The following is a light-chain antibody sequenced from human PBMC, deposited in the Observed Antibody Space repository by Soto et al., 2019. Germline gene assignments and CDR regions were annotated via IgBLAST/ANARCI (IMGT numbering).Light chain of an antibody. Sequence: DIQMTQSPSTLSASVGDRVTITCRASQTIGNWLAWYQQKPGKAPKLLIYKASSLETGVPSRFSGSGAGTEFTLTISCLQPDDFATYYCQHYTNYSPVYTFGQGTKLEI. V-gene: IGKV1-5*03. CDR1: QTIGNW. CDR3: QHYTNYSPVYT. CDR2: KAS. J-gene: IGKJ2*01.